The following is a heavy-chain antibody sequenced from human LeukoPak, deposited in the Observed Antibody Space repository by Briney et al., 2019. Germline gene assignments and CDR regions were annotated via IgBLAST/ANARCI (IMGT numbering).Heavy chain of an antibody. CDR1: RFTFSSYA. CDR3: AKGGGRAVAGNFDY. J-gene: IGHJ4*02. Sequence: PGGSLRLSCAASRFTFSSYAMSWVRQVPGKGLEWVSGVTTNGNNTNYADSVKGRFTISRDNSKNTLYLQMNSLRADDTAVYYCAKGGGRAVAGNFDYWGQGTLVTVSS. CDR2: VTTNGNNT. V-gene: IGHV3-23*01. D-gene: IGHD6-19*01.